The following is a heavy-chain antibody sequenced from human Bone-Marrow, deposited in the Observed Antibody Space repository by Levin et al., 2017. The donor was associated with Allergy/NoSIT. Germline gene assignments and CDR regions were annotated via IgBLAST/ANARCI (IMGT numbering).Heavy chain of an antibody. D-gene: IGHD3-10*01. CDR2: ISGSGGST. J-gene: IGHJ3*02. CDR3: ARGYVLLWFRRNAFDI. Sequence: PGGSLRLSCAASGFTFSSYAMSWVRQAPGKGLEWVSAISGSGGSTYYADSVKGRFTISRDNSKNTLYLQMNSLRAEDTAVYYCARGYVLLWFRRNAFDIWGQGTMVTVSS. CDR1: GFTFSSYA. V-gene: IGHV3-23*01.